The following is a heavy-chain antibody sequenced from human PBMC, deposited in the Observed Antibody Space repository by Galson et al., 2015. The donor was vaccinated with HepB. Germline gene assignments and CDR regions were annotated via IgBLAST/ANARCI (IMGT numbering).Heavy chain of an antibody. D-gene: IGHD3-3*01. CDR1: GFTFSSYG. Sequence: SLRLSCAASGFTFSSYGMHWVRQAPGKGLEWVAVISYDGSNKYYADSLKGRFTISRDNSKNTLYLQMNSLRAEDTAVYYCANGVASICVVAELDALDIWGQGTMVTVSA. J-gene: IGHJ3*02. V-gene: IGHV3-30*18. CDR2: ISYDGSNK. CDR3: ANGVASICVVAELDALDI.